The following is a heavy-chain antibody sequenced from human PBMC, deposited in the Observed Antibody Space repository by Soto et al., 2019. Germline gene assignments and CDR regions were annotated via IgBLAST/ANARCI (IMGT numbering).Heavy chain of an antibody. CDR1: GFTFSSYS. J-gene: IGHJ6*02. V-gene: IGHV3-21*01. Sequence: PGGSLRLSCAASGFTFSSYSMNWVRQAPGKGLEWVSSISSSSSYIYYADSVKGRFTISRDNAKNSLYLQMNSLRDEDTAVYYCARDGEVVVVAASPYYYYGMDVWGQGTTVTVSS. CDR3: ARDGEVVVVAASPYYYYGMDV. CDR2: ISSSSSYI. D-gene: IGHD2-15*01.